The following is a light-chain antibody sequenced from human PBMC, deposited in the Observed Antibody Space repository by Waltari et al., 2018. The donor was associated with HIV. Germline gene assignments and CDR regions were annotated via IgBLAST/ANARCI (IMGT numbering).Light chain of an antibody. Sequence: EIVLTQSPGTLSLSPGQRATLYCRASQSVSSSYLAWHQQKPGQATRLLIYGASSRATGIPDRFSGSGSGTDFTLTISRLEPEDFAVYYCQQYGSSPPWTFGQGTKVEIK. J-gene: IGKJ1*01. CDR1: QSVSSSY. CDR2: GAS. V-gene: IGKV3-20*01. CDR3: QQYGSSPPWT.